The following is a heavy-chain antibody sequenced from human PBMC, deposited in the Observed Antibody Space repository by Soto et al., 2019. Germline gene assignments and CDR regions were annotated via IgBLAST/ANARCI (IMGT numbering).Heavy chain of an antibody. J-gene: IGHJ4*02. D-gene: IGHD1-26*01. CDR3: ARSRAGGTWEQYPSFYFDY. CDR2: ISTYNGDR. Sequence: ASVKVSCKASGYTFTNYGISWVRQAPGQGLEWLGWISTYNGDRDFAQKVQGRVTMTTDTSTTTAYMELRSLRSNDTAVYYCARSRAGGTWEQYPSFYFDYWGLG. V-gene: IGHV1-18*01. CDR1: GYTFTNYG.